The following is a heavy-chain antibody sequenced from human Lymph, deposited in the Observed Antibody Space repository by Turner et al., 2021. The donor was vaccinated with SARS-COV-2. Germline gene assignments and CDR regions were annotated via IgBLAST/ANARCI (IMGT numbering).Heavy chain of an antibody. D-gene: IGHD3-10*01. Sequence: QVQLVEYGGGVVQTGRCLRLSCAASGFTFSSYAMHWVLQAPGKGLEWVALISYEGSNKYYADSVKGRFTISRDNSKNTLYLQMNSLRAEDTAVYYCAREMGAGSDYWGQGTLVTVSS. V-gene: IGHV3-30*04. CDR3: AREMGAGSDY. CDR2: ISYEGSNK. J-gene: IGHJ4*02. CDR1: GFTFSSYA.